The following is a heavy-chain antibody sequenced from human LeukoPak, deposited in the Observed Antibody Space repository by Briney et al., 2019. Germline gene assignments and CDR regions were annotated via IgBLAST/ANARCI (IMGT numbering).Heavy chain of an antibody. CDR3: AGSYDFWSGYSTYYYYYYMDV. CDR1: GFTFSSYA. CDR2: ISGSGGRT. J-gene: IGHJ6*03. V-gene: IGHV3-23*01. Sequence: GGSLRLSCAASGFTFSSYAMSWVRQAPGKGLEWVSVISGSGGRTYYADSVKGRFTISRDNSKNTPYLQMNSLRAEDTAVYYCAGSYDFWSGYSTYYYYYYMDVWGKGTTVTVSS. D-gene: IGHD3-3*01.